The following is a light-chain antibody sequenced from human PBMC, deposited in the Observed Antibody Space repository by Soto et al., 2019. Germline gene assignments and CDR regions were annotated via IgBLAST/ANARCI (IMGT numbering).Light chain of an antibody. CDR2: DVS. Sequence: QSELTRPASVSGSPGEAITITCTGTSSDVGGYNYVSWYQQHPGKAPKLMIYDVSNRPSGVSNRFSGSKSGNTASLTISGLQAEDEADYYCSSYTSSSTLLYVFGTGTKVTVL. CDR3: SSYTSSSTLLYV. J-gene: IGLJ1*01. CDR1: SSDVGGYNY. V-gene: IGLV2-14*01.